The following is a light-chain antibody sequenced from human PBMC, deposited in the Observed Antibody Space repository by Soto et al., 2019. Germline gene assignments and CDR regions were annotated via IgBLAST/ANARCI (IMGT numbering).Light chain of an antibody. Sequence: QLVLTQSPSASASLGASVKLTCTLSSGHSSYAIAGHQQQPEKGPRYLMKLNSDGSHSKGDGIPDRFSGSSAGAERYLTISSVQSEDEADYYCQTWGTGVGVFGGGTQLTVL. CDR3: QTWGTGVGV. CDR1: SGHSSYA. CDR2: LNSDGSH. J-gene: IGLJ3*02. V-gene: IGLV4-69*01.